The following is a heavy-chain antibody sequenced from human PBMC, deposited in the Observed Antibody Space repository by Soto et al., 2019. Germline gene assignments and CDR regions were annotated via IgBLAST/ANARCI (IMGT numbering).Heavy chain of an antibody. J-gene: IGHJ4*02. CDR2: IIPILGIA. Sequence: QVQLVQTGAEVKKPGSSVKVSCKASVGTFSSYTISWVRQAPGQGLEWMGRIIPILGIANYAQKFQGRVTITADKSTSTAYMELSSLRSEDTAVYYCARLMTVTAPDDYWGQGTLVTVSS. CDR1: VGTFSSYT. D-gene: IGHD4-17*01. V-gene: IGHV1-69*02. CDR3: ARLMTVTAPDDY.